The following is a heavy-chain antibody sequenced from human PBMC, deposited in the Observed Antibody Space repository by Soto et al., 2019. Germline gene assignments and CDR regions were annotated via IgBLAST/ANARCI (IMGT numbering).Heavy chain of an antibody. J-gene: IGHJ3*02. CDR3: AIGPHFLGYCSGGSCYRGAFDI. CDR2: ISAYNGNT. V-gene: IGHV1-18*01. D-gene: IGHD2-15*01. Sequence: ASVKVSCKASGYIFTSFGISWVRQAPGQGLEWMGWISAYNGNTNYAQNLQGRVTMTTDTSTSTAYMELRSLRSDDTAVYYCAIGPHFLGYCSGGSCYRGAFDIWGQGTMVTVSS. CDR1: GYIFTSFG.